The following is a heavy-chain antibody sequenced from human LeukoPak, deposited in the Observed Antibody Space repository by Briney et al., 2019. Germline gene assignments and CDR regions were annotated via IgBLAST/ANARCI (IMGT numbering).Heavy chain of an antibody. Sequence: GGSLRLSCAASGFTFSSYAMHWVRQAPGKGLEWVAVISYDGSNKYYADSVKGRFTISRDNSKNTLYLQMNSLRAEDTAAYYCARDHMVRGVILYYGMDVWGKGTTVTVSS. CDR1: GFTFSSYA. V-gene: IGHV3-30*04. J-gene: IGHJ6*04. CDR3: ARDHMVRGVILYYGMDV. CDR2: ISYDGSNK. D-gene: IGHD3-10*01.